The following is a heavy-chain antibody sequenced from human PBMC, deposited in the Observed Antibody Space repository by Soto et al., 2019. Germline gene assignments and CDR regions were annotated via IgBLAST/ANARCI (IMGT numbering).Heavy chain of an antibody. CDR1: GGSISSGDYY. D-gene: IGHD2-2*01. CDR2: IYYSGST. V-gene: IGHV4-30-4*01. J-gene: IGHJ4*02. CDR3: ARSFGVVAACPFDY. Sequence: SETLSLTCTVSGGSISSGDYYWSWIRQPPGKGLEWIGYIYYSGSTYYNPSLKSRVTISVDTSKNQFSLKLSSVTAADTAVYYCARSFGVVAACPFDYWCQGSLVT.